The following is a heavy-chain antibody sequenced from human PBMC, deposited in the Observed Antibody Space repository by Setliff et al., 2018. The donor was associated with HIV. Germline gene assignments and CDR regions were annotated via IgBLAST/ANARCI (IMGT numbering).Heavy chain of an antibody. CDR3: ARAPFRGGSFGWFDP. Sequence: SETLSLTCTVSGDSISSGGFYCNWFRQYPEKGLEWIGWIHYSGRTDFNPSLRSRATISFDTSKNQFSLNLTSVTAADTAVYYCARAPFRGGSFGWFDPWGQGTLVTVSS. CDR1: GDSISSGGFY. V-gene: IGHV4-31*03. D-gene: IGHD2-15*01. CDR2: IHYSGRT. J-gene: IGHJ5*02.